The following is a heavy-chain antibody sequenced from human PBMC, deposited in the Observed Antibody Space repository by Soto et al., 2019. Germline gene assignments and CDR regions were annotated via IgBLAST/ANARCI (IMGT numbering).Heavy chain of an antibody. V-gene: IGHV3-30-3*01. CDR3: ARAPTSRLDY. CDR1: GFTFNTFA. Sequence: GGSLRLSCAASGFTFNTFAMHWVRQAPGKGLEWVAVTSYDGTNRYYGDSVKGRFTIFRDNPKNTLFLQMNSLRPEDTGLYFCARAPTSRLDYWGQGTLVTVSS. CDR2: TSYDGTNR. J-gene: IGHJ4*02.